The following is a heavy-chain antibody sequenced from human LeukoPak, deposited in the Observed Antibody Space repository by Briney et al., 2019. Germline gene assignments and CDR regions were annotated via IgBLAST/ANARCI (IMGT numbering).Heavy chain of an antibody. CDR2: ITSSSSTV. V-gene: IGHV3-48*01. Sequence: GGSLRLSCAASGFTFSSYWMSWIRQAPGKGLEWVSYITSSSSTVYYADSVKGRFTISRDNAKNSLYLQMNSLRAEDTAVYYCARDLVASSYYFDYWGQGTPVTVSS. J-gene: IGHJ4*02. CDR1: GFTFSSYW. CDR3: ARDLVASSYYFDY. D-gene: IGHD2-15*01.